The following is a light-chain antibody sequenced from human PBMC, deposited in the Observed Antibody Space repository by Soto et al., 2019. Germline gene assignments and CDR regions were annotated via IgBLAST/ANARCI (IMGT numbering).Light chain of an antibody. V-gene: IGKV3-15*01. Sequence: ERVMTQSPATLSASPGERVTLSCRASQSVASSVAWYQQKPGQAPRLILYGASTRATGFPARFSGSGSGTEFTLTISSLQSEDFAVYLCRQYHYWPITFGQGTRLESK. J-gene: IGKJ5*01. CDR1: QSVASS. CDR2: GAS. CDR3: RQYHYWPIT.